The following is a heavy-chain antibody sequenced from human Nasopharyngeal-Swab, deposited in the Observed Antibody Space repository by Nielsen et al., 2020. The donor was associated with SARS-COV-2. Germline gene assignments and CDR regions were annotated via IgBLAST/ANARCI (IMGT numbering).Heavy chain of an antibody. D-gene: IGHD4-17*01. CDR1: GISFSSYG. CDR2: IAHDASNE. J-gene: IGHJ4*02. CDR3: ARDAPAHYGAFY. Sequence: SLKISCAASGISFSSYGMHWVRQAPGKGLEWVAFIAHDASNEYYGDSVKGRFSISRDSSKNTLYLQMDSLRGEDTAVYYCARDAPAHYGAFYWGRGTLVTVSS. V-gene: IGHV3-30*03.